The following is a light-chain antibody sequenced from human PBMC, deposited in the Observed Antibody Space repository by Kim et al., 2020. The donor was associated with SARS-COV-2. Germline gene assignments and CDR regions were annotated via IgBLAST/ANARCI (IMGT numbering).Light chain of an antibody. CDR1: PSISTY. CDR3: QQSYSSWT. Sequence: SASVGDRVTITCRASPSISTYLHGYQQKPGKAPKLLIYAASTVQTEVPSRFSGGGSGTDCTLAISSLQPEEFATYYCQQSYSSWTFGQGTKVDIK. J-gene: IGKJ1*01. CDR2: AAS. V-gene: IGKV1-39*01.